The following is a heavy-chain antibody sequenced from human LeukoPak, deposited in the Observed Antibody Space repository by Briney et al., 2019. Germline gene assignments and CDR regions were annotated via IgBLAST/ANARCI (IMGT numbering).Heavy chain of an antibody. CDR2: INPNSGGT. Sequence: APVKVSCKASGYTFTGYYMHWVRQAPGQGLEWMGWINPNSGGTNYAQKFQGRVTMTRDTSISTAYMELSRLRSDDTAVYYCARDGYYDLGSNDPWGQGTLVTVSS. CDR3: ARDGYYDLGSNDP. CDR1: GYTFTGYY. D-gene: IGHD3-3*01. V-gene: IGHV1-2*02. J-gene: IGHJ5*02.